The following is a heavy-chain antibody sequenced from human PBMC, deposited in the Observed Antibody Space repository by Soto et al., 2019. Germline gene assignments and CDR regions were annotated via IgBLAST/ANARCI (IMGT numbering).Heavy chain of an antibody. CDR2: ISSSSSDI. V-gene: IGHV3-21*01. CDR3: TRLMPYSMCDY. Sequence: PGGALRLSCAASGFTFSSYSMNWVRQAPGKGLGWVSSISSSSSDIYYADSVKGRFTISRDNAKNSLYLQMNSLRAEDTCVYYCTRLMPYSMCDYWGQGTRVTVSS. CDR1: GFTFSSYS. D-gene: IGHD6-13*01. J-gene: IGHJ4*02.